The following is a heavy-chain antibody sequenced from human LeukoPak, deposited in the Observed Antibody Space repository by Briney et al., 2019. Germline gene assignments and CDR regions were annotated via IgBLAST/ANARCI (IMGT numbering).Heavy chain of an antibody. CDR3: AKGGNTVTDN. D-gene: IGHD4-17*01. J-gene: IGHJ4*02. CDR1: GFTFSNAG. V-gene: IGHV3-30*18. CDR2: VSYDESKK. Sequence: GGSLRLSCAASGFTFSNAGIHWVRQAPGRGLEWVAVVSYDESKKHYADSVKGRFTISRDNSKNTLYLQMNSLRAEDTAVYYCAKGGNTVTDNWGQGTLVTVSS.